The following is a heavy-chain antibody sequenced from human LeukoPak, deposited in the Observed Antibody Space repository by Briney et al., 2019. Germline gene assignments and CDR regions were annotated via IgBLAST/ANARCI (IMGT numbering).Heavy chain of an antibody. CDR3: ARDQRTRYCSGGSCYSDWFDP. V-gene: IGHV1-69*04. CDR1: GGTFSSYT. D-gene: IGHD2-15*01. CDR2: ITPILGIA. J-gene: IGHJ5*02. Sequence: AASVKVSCKASGGTFSSYTISWVRQAPGQGLEWMGRITPILGIANYAQKFQGRVTITADKSTSTAYMELSSLRSEDTAVYYCARDQRTRYCSGGSCYSDWFDPWGQGTLVTVSS.